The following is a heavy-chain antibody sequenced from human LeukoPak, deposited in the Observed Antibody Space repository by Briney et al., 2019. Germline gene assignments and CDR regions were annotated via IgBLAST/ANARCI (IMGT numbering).Heavy chain of an antibody. D-gene: IGHD6-19*01. V-gene: IGHV4-34*01. CDR3: ARGIIYSSGWSPFDY. Sequence: PSETLSLTCAVYGGSFSGYYWSWIRQTPGKGLEWIGEINHSGSTNYNPSLKSRVTISVDTSKNQFSLKLSSVTAADTAVYYCARGIIYSSGWSPFDYWGQGTLVTVSS. CDR1: GGSFSGYY. J-gene: IGHJ4*02. CDR2: INHSGST.